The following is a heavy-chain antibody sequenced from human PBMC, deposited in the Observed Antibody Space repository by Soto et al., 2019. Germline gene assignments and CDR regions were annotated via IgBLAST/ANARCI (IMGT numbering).Heavy chain of an antibody. CDR2: IHNTGGT. J-gene: IGHJ4*02. D-gene: IGHD6-19*01. CDR3: ATGGGWLTDY. CDR1: GASISNHY. Sequence: QVQLQESGPRPVKPSETLSLTCTISGASISNHYCQWFRQPPGKGLEWIGYIHNTGGTKYNSSLKSPVTISLDTSKNQFFLKLTSVTVADTAVYYCATGGGWLTDYWGQGTLVTVSS. V-gene: IGHV4-59*11.